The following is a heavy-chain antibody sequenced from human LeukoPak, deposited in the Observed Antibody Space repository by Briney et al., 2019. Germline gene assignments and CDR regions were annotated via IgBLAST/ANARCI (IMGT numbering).Heavy chain of an antibody. CDR1: GFTFGSYA. V-gene: IGHV3-23*01. CDR2: ISGSGGST. D-gene: IGHD3-3*01. J-gene: IGHJ4*02. Sequence: PGGSLRLSCAASGFTFGSYAMSWVRQAPGKGLEWVSAISGSGGSTYYADSVKGRFTISRDNSKNTLYLQMNSLRAEDTAVYYCAKGVDGVVTEICDYWGQGTLVTVSS. CDR3: AKGVDGVVTEICDY.